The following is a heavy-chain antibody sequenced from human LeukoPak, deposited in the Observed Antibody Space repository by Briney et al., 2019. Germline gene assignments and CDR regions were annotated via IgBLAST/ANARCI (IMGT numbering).Heavy chain of an antibody. CDR3: ARESSTENMDV. V-gene: IGHV3-7*01. Sequence: GGSPRLSCAASGFTFSRYGMNWVRQALGKGLEWVANIKQDGSEKYYVDSVKGRFTISRDNAKISLYLQMNSLRAEDTAVYYCARESSTENMDVWGKGTTVTVSS. J-gene: IGHJ6*03. D-gene: IGHD2-2*01. CDR2: IKQDGSEK. CDR1: GFTFSRYG.